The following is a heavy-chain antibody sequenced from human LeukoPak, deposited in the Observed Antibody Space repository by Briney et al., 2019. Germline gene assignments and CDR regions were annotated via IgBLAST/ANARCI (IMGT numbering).Heavy chain of an antibody. Sequence: ASVKVSCKASGYTFTGYYMHWVRQAPGQGLEWMGWINPNSGGTNYAQKFQGRVTMTRDTSISTAYMELSRLRSDDTAVYYCAREGLSYYYGSGSGDNWFDPWGQGTLVTVSS. V-gene: IGHV1-2*02. CDR3: AREGLSYYYGSGSGDNWFDP. CDR2: INPNSGGT. CDR1: GYTFTGYY. D-gene: IGHD3-10*01. J-gene: IGHJ5*02.